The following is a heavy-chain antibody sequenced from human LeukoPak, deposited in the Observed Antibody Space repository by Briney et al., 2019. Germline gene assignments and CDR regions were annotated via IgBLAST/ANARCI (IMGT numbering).Heavy chain of an antibody. V-gene: IGHV3-30-3*01. D-gene: IGHD6-19*01. CDR3: ARADRIAVAGPLYYYYGMDV. CDR1: GFTYSGHT. J-gene: IGHJ6*02. CDR2: ISYDGSNK. Sequence: GGSLRLSCAASGFTYSGHTMNWVRQAPGKGLEWVAVISYDGSNKYYADSVKGRFTISRDNSKNTLYLQMNSLRAEDTAVYYCARADRIAVAGPLYYYYGMDVWGQGTTVTVSS.